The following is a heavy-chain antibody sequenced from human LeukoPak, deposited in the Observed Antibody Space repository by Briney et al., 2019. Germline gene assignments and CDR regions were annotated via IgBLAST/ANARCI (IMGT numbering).Heavy chain of an antibody. J-gene: IGHJ5*02. CDR1: GGSISSYY. V-gene: IGHV4-4*07. Sequence: PSETLSLTCTVSGGSISSYYWSWIRQPAGKGLEWIGRIYTSGSTNYNPSLKSRVTMSVDTSKNQFSLKLSSVTAADTAVYYCARGPSAGDYVSDNWFDRWGQGTLVTVSS. CDR3: ARGPSAGDYVSDNWFDR. CDR2: IYTSGST. D-gene: IGHD4-17*01.